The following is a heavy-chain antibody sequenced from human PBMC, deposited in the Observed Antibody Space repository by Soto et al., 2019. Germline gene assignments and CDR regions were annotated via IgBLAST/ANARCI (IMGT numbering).Heavy chain of an antibody. CDR3: ARDPAPAYSSSPHDWFDP. CDR2: INPSGGST. V-gene: IGHV1-46*03. D-gene: IGHD6-13*01. Sequence: GASVKVSCKASGYTFTSYYMHWVRQAPGQGLEWMGIINPSGGSTSYAQKFQGRVTMTRDTSTSTVYMELSSLRSEDTAVYYCARDPAPAYSSSPHDWFDPWGQGTLVTVS. J-gene: IGHJ5*02. CDR1: GYTFTSYY.